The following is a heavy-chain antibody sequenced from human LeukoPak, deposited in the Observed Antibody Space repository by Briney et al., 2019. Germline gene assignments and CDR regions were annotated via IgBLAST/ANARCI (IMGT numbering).Heavy chain of an antibody. Sequence: PGGSLRLSCAASGFTFSSYAMHWVRQAPGKRLERVAVISYDGSNKYYADSVKGRFTISRDDSKNTLYLQMNSLRAEDTAVYYCAKGGAQVGGQGTLVTVSS. D-gene: IGHD1-26*01. CDR1: GFTFSSYA. J-gene: IGHJ4*02. CDR3: AKGGAQV. CDR2: ISYDGSNK. V-gene: IGHV3-30*18.